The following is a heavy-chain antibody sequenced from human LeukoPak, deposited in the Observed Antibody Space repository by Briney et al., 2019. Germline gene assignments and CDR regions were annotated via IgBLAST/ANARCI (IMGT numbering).Heavy chain of an antibody. CDR2: ISSSGSTI. Sequence: GGSLRLSCAASGFTVSSYSMSWVRQAPGKGLEWVSYISSSGSTIYYADSVKGRFTISRDNAKNSLYLQMNSLRAEDTAIYYCATYRQVLLPFESWGQGTLVTVSS. D-gene: IGHD2-8*02. CDR3: ATYRQVLLPFES. J-gene: IGHJ4*02. V-gene: IGHV3-11*01. CDR1: GFTVSSYS.